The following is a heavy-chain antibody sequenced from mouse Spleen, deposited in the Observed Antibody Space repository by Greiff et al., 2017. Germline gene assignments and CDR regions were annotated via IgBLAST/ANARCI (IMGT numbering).Heavy chain of an antibody. V-gene: IGHV1-42*01. Sequence: EVKLVESGPELVKPGASVKISCKASGYSFTGYYMNWVKQSPEKSLEWIGEINPSTGGTTYNQKFKAKATLTVDKSSSTAYMQLKSLTSEDSAVYYCARRDTTVYFDYWGQGTTLTVSS. D-gene: IGHD1-1*01. CDR1: GYSFTGYY. CDR2: INPSTGGT. J-gene: IGHJ2*01. CDR3: ARRDTTVYFDY.